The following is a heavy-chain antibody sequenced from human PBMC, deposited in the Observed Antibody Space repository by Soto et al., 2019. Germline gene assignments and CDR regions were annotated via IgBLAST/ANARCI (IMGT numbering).Heavy chain of an antibody. J-gene: IGHJ4*02. CDR2: IYYSGRT. V-gene: IGHV4-31*03. D-gene: IGHD3-22*01. CDR3: ARDRGSSGYYHYYFDY. CDR1: GGSISSGGYY. Sequence: QVQLQESGPGLVKPSQTLSLTCTVSGGSISSGGYYWSWIRQHPGKGLEWIGYIYYSGRTYYNPSLKSRVTISVDTSKNQFSLKLSSVTAADTAVYYCARDRGSSGYYHYYFDYWGQGTLVTVSS.